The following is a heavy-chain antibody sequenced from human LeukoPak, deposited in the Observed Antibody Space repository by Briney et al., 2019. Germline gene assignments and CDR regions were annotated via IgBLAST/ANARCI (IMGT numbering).Heavy chain of an antibody. Sequence: SETLSLTCAVYGGSFSGYYWSWIRQPPGKGLEWIGEINHSGSTNYNPSLKSRVTMSVDTSKNQFSLKLSSVTAADTAVYYCARDGKRAAAGNYYYYYGMDVWGQGTTVTVSS. CDR1: GGSFSGYY. CDR3: ARDGKRAAAGNYYYYYGMDV. D-gene: IGHD6-13*01. CDR2: INHSGST. J-gene: IGHJ6*02. V-gene: IGHV4-34*01.